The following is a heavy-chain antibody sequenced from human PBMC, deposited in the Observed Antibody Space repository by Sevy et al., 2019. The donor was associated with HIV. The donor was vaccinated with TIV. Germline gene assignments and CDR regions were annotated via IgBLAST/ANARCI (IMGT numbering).Heavy chain of an antibody. J-gene: IGHJ6*02. CDR2: ISYDGSNK. D-gene: IGHD3-3*01. CDR3: ASELATIFGVVIAQAYYYYVMDV. Sequence: GGSLRLSCAASGFTFSSYAMHWVRQAPGKGLEWVAVISYDGSNKYYADSVKGRFTISRDNSKNTLYLQMNSLRAEDTPLYYCASELATIFGVVIAQAYYYYVMDVWGQGTTVTVSS. V-gene: IGHV3-30-3*01. CDR1: GFTFSSYA.